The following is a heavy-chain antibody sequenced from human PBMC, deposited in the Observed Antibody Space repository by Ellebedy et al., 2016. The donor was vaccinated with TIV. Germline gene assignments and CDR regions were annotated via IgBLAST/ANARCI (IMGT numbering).Heavy chain of an antibody. CDR3: ARDVPMGTVTTGNWFDP. J-gene: IGHJ5*02. CDR2: IYTNGST. V-gene: IGHV4-4*07. CDR1: GGSISSYY. D-gene: IGHD4-17*01. Sequence: SEILSLTXTVSGGSISSYYWSWIRQPAGKGLEWIGRIYTNGSTNYNPSLKSRVTMSVDTSKNQFSLKLSSVTAADMAVYYCARDVPMGTVTTGNWFDPWGQGTLVTVSS.